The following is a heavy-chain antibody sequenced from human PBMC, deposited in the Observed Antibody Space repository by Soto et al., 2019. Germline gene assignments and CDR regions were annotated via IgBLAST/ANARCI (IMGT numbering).Heavy chain of an antibody. CDR3: ARYGPGYEEDYYGMDV. J-gene: IGHJ6*02. D-gene: IGHD4-17*01. V-gene: IGHV3-66*01. CDR1: GFTVSSNY. Sequence: EVQLVESGGGLVQPGGSLRLSCAASGFTVSSNYMSWVRQAPGKGLEWVPVIYSGGSTYYADSVKGRFTISRDNSKNTLYPQLNSLRAEDTAVYYCARYGPGYEEDYYGMDVWGQGTTVTASS. CDR2: IYSGGST.